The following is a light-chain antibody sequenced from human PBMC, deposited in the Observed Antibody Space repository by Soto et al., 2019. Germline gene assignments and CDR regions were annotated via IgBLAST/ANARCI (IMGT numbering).Light chain of an antibody. Sequence: EIVLTQSPATLSLSPGERATLSCRASQSVSSSYLAWYQQKPGQAPRLLIYGASSRATGIPDRFSGSGSGTDFTLTISRLEPEDFAVYYCQLLWTFGQGTKVDIK. CDR3: QLLWT. V-gene: IGKV3-20*01. J-gene: IGKJ1*01. CDR2: GAS. CDR1: QSVSSSY.